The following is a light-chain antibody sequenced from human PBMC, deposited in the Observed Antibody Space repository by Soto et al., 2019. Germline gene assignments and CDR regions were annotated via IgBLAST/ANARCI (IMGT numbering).Light chain of an antibody. CDR1: GSALVNYNL. CDR3: SSYAGSSNV. CDR2: EVN. J-gene: IGLJ1*01. V-gene: IGLV2-14*02. Sequence: QSVLTQPASVSGSPGQSITISCTGTGSALVNYNLVSWYQQHPGKAPKLMIYEVNKRPSGVPDRFSGSKSGNTASLTVSGLQAEDEADYYCSSYAGSSNVFGTGTKVTVL.